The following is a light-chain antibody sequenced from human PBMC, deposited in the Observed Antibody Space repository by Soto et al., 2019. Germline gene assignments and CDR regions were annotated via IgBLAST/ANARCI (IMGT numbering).Light chain of an antibody. CDR3: QQYGSSPRT. CDR2: GAS. CDR1: QSVSSSY. V-gene: IGKV3-20*01. J-gene: IGKJ1*01. Sequence: EIVLTQSPGTLSLSPGERATLSCRASQSVSSSYLAWYQQKPGQAPRLLIYGASSRATGIQDRFSGSGSVTDFTLTISRLEPEDFAVYYCQQYGSSPRTFGQGTKVEIK.